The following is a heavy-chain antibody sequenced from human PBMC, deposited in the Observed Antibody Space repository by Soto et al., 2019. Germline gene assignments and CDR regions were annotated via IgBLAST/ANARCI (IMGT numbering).Heavy chain of an antibody. J-gene: IGHJ4*02. CDR2: VYYSGST. V-gene: IGHV4-59*01. Sequence: SETLSLTCTVSADSISSYYWSWIRQPPGKGLEWIGYVYYSGSTNYIPSLNSRVTISVDTSKNQFSLKLTSVTAADTAVYYCARGSSSSWLYLDYWGPGILVTVSS. CDR3: ARGSSSSWLYLDY. D-gene: IGHD6-13*01. CDR1: ADSISSYY.